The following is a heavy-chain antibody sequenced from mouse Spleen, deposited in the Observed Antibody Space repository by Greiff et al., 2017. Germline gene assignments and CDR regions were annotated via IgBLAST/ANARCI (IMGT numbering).Heavy chain of an antibody. V-gene: IGHV6-3*01. J-gene: IGHJ1*01. Sequence: EVQLQESGGGLVQPGGSMKLSCVASGFTFSNYWMNWVRQSPEKGLEWVAQIRLKSDNYATHYAESVKGRFTISRDDSKSSVYLQMNNLRAEDTGIYYCTEGIYYGSSWYFDVWGAGTTVTVSS. CDR3: TEGIYYGSSWYFDV. D-gene: IGHD1-1*01. CDR2: IRLKSDNYAT. CDR1: GFTFSNYW.